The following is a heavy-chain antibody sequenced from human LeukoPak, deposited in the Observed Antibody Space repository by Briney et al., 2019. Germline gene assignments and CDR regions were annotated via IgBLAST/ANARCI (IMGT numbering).Heavy chain of an antibody. J-gene: IGHJ4*02. D-gene: IGHD3-9*01. CDR2: ISNSGST. CDR3: XKXXXXXFDK. V-gene: IGHV4-59*13. CDR1: GASIDNYY. Sequence: SETLSLTCTVSGASIDNYYWDWIRQSPGKGLEWIACISNSGSTKYNPSLTDRVTMSVDRSKNQVSLRLRSVTAADTGVYYCXKXXXXXFDKWXXGXLVTVSS.